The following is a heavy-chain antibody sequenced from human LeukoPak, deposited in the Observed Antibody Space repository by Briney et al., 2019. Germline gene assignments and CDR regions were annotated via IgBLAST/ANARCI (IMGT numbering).Heavy chain of an antibody. Sequence: GGFLRLSCAASGFTFSSYAMSWVRQAPGKGLEWVSAISGSGGSTYYADSVKGRFTISRDYSKNTLYLQMNSLRAEDTAVYYCAKRGSSGWYSNSYYMDVWGKGTTITVSS. CDR1: GFTFSSYA. CDR2: ISGSGGST. J-gene: IGHJ6*03. D-gene: IGHD6-19*01. CDR3: AKRGSSGWYSNSYYMDV. V-gene: IGHV3-23*01.